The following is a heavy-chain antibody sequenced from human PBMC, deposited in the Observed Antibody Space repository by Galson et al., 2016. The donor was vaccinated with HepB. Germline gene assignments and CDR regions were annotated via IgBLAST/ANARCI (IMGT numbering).Heavy chain of an antibody. CDR3: AKVDYVAGAHWFDP. J-gene: IGHJ5*02. CDR1: GFTFSSYA. D-gene: IGHD4/OR15-4a*01. CDR2: INGSAART. V-gene: IGHV3-23*01. Sequence: SLRLSCAASGFTFSSYAMTWVRQAPGQGLEWVSAINGSAARTCYADSVRGRFTISRDNTRNTLYLQMNSLRAEDTAVYYCAKVDYVAGAHWFDPWGQGTLVTVSS.